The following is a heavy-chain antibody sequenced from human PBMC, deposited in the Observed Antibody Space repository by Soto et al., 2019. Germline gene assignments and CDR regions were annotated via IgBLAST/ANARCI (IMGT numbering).Heavy chain of an antibody. CDR1: GYTFTTHY. J-gene: IGHJ4*02. CDR2: INPSGGRT. Sequence: ASVKVSCKASGYTFTTHYMHWVRHAPGQGLEWMGIINPSGGRTTYALKFQGRVTMTSDTSTNTVYVELTSLRSEDTAIYFCARAGENYGSGTFSPPLRYYFNSWGQGTLVTVSS. V-gene: IGHV1-46*01. D-gene: IGHD3-10*01. CDR3: ARAGENYGSGTFSPPLRYYFNS.